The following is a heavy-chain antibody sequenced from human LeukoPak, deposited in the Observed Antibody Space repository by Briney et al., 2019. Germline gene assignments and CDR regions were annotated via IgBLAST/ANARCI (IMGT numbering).Heavy chain of an antibody. D-gene: IGHD3-3*01. CDR1: GFTFSSYA. V-gene: IGHV3-23*01. Sequence: GGSLRLSCAASGFTFSSYAMSWVRQAPGKGLEWVSAISGSGGSTYYADSVKGRFTISRDNSKNTLYLQVNSLRGEDTAVYYCARSGVEGTFDYWGQGTLVTVSS. J-gene: IGHJ4*02. CDR2: ISGSGGST. CDR3: ARSGVEGTFDY.